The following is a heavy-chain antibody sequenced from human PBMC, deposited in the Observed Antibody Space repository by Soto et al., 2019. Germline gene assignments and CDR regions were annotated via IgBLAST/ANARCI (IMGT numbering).Heavy chain of an antibody. D-gene: IGHD2-2*01. V-gene: IGHV1-18*01. CDR2: ISAYTDDP. CDR1: GHTFTHFG. Sequence: QGQLVQSGAEVKKPGASVKVACTASGHTFTHFGVTWVRQSPGQGLEWMGWISAYTDDPNYAQKSQGRVTMNIDTSTTTADLNMRGLTDDDTAVYYGARVIPGAEAGFDTWGQGTLVTVSS. J-gene: IGHJ5*02. CDR3: ARVIPGAEAGFDT.